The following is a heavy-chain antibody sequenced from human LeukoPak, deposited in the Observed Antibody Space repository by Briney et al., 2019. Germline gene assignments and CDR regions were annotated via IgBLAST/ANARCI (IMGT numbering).Heavy chain of an antibody. J-gene: IGHJ6*02. V-gene: IGHV3-23*01. CDR1: GFTFSSYA. CDR2: ITASGGST. CDR3: AKVQCSGGSCYSVDYYYAMDV. Sequence: GGSLRLSCAASGFTFSSYAMSWVRQAPGKGLEWVSAITASGGSTYYAESVKGRFTISRDNSKNTLYLQLNSLRAEDTALYYCAKVQCSGGSCYSVDYYYAMDVWGQGTTVTVSS. D-gene: IGHD2-15*01.